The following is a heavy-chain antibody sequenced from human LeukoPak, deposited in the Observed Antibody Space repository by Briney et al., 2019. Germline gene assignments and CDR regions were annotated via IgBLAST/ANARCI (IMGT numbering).Heavy chain of an antibody. V-gene: IGHV3-43*01. J-gene: IGHJ4*02. D-gene: IGHD3-9*01. CDR2: ITRDGGST. Sequence: GGSLRLSCAASGFTFDDYTMHRVRQAPGKGLEWLCLITRDGGSTYIADSVKGRFTISRDNSKNSLFLQMNNLRTEDTALYFCANEKTLTFDHWGQGTPVTVSS. CDR1: GFTFDDYT. CDR3: ANEKTLTFDH.